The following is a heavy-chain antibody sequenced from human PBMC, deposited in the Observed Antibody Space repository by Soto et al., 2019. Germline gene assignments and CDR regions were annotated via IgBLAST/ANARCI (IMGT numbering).Heavy chain of an antibody. CDR3: ALKYYYDSSGYYPHSYYYYYGMDV. CDR2: ISGSGGST. D-gene: IGHD3-22*01. J-gene: IGHJ6*02. CDR1: GFTFSSYA. V-gene: IGHV3-23*01. Sequence: EVQLLESGGGLVQPGGSLRLSCAASGFTFSSYAMSWVRQAPGKGLEWVSAISGSGGSTYYADSVKGRFTISRDNSKNTLYLQMDSLRAEDTAVYYCALKYYYDSSGYYPHSYYYYYGMDVWGQGTTVTVSS.